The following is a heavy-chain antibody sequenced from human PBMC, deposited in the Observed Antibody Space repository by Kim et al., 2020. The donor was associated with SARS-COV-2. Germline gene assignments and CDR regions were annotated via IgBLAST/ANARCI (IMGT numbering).Heavy chain of an antibody. CDR3: ARNDFWSGYYFDY. V-gene: IGHV4-59*08. CDR1: GGSISSYY. D-gene: IGHD3-3*01. J-gene: IGHJ4*02. CDR2: IYYSGST. Sequence: SETLSLTCTVSGGSISSYYWSWIRQPPGKGLEWIGYIYYSGSTNYNPSLKSRVTISVDTSKNQFSLKLSSVTAADTAVYYCARNDFWSGYYFDYWGQRTLVTVSS.